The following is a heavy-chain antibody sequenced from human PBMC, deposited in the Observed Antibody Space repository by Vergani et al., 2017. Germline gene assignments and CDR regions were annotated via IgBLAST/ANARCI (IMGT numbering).Heavy chain of an antibody. D-gene: IGHD2-21*01. V-gene: IGHV1-69*01. CDR3: ARDTPYDIAYCGGDCYSTYNWFDP. Sequence: QVQLVQSGAEVKKPGSSVKVSCKASGGTFSSYATSWVRQAPGPGLEWMGGIIPIFGTANYAQKFQGRVTITADESTSTAYMELSSLRSEDTAVYYCARDTPYDIAYCGGDCYSTYNWFDPWGQGTLVTVSS. CDR2: IIPIFGTA. CDR1: GGTFSSYA. J-gene: IGHJ5*02.